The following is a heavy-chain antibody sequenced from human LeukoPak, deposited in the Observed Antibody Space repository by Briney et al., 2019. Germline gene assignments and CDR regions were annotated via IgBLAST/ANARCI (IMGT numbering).Heavy chain of an antibody. CDR1: GFSISVYW. CDR2: IKQDGSER. J-gene: IGHJ6*02. Sequence: GGSLRLSCEASGFSISVYWMSWVRQAPGKGLEWVGNIKQDGSERNYVDSVKGRFTISRDNAKKSLYLQMNSLRAGDTAVYYCARGSVRVGMDVWGQGTTVTVSS. V-gene: IGHV3-7*01. D-gene: IGHD6-13*01. CDR3: ARGSVRVGMDV.